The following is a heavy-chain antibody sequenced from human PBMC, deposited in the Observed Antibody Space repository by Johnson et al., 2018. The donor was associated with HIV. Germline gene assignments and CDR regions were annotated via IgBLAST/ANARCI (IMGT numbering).Heavy chain of an antibody. CDR3: ARDPITPYERGPDAFDV. J-gene: IGHJ3*01. CDR2: ISYDGSNK. D-gene: IGHD2-21*01. CDR1: GFTFSNAW. V-gene: IGHV3-30-3*01. Sequence: QVQLVESGGGLVRPGGSLRLSCAASGFTFSNAWMSWVRQAPGKGLAWVAVISYDGSNKYYADSVKGRVPISRDNSKNTLYLQMNSLRVEDTAVYYCARDPITPYERGPDAFDVWGQGTVVTVSS.